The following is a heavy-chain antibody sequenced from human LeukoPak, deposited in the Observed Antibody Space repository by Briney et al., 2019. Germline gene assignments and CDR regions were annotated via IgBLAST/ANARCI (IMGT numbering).Heavy chain of an antibody. J-gene: IGHJ4*02. CDR2: IYYNGRSGNT. Sequence: PSETLSLTCSVSDDSISRRGYYWSWIRQRPGMGLEWMGYIYYNGRSGNTYYNLALKSRVTMSIDTGEKHFSLRLTSVTAADTAVYYCANSLPTVPTRNYFDYWGQGTLVIVSS. V-gene: IGHV4-31*03. D-gene: IGHD4-11*01. CDR3: ANSLPTVPTRNYFDY. CDR1: DDSISRRGYY.